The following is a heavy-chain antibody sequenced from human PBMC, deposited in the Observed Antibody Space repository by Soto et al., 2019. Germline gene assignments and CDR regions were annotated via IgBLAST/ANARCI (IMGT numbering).Heavy chain of an antibody. CDR3: ARPYSSSSFVVGAFDI. Sequence: EVQLVESGGGLVQPGGSLRLSCAASGFTFSSYWMHWVRQAPGKGLVWVSRINSDGSSPSYADSVKGRFTISRDNAKNTLYLQMNSLRAEDTAVYYCARPYSSSSFVVGAFDIWGQGTMVTVSS. J-gene: IGHJ3*02. CDR1: GFTFSSYW. V-gene: IGHV3-74*01. CDR2: INSDGSSP. D-gene: IGHD6-6*01.